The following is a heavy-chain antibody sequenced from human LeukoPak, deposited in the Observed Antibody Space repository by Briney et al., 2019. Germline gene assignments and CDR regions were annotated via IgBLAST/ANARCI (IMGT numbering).Heavy chain of an antibody. CDR1: GGSISSSSYC. V-gene: IGHV4-39*01. CDR2: IFYSGTT. Sequence: SETLSLTRTVSGGSISSSSYCWGWIRQPPGKGLEWIGTIFYSGTTYYNPSLKSRVTISVDTSKNQFSLKLSSVTAADTAVCYCARYHDGSGYYAASFDPWGQGTLVTVSS. CDR3: ARYHDGSGYYAASFDP. J-gene: IGHJ5*02. D-gene: IGHD3-22*01.